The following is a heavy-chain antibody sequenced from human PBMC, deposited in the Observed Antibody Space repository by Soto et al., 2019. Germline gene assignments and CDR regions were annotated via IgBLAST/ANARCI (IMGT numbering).Heavy chain of an antibody. Sequence: SETLSLTCAVYGGSFSGYYWSWIRQPPGKGLEWIEEINHSGSTNYNPSLKSRVTISVDTSKNQFSLKLSSVTAADTAVYYCARGEGAAAGPLGYFQHWGQGTLVTVSS. J-gene: IGHJ1*01. D-gene: IGHD6-13*01. CDR2: INHSGST. CDR1: GGSFSGYY. CDR3: ARGEGAAAGPLGYFQH. V-gene: IGHV4-34*01.